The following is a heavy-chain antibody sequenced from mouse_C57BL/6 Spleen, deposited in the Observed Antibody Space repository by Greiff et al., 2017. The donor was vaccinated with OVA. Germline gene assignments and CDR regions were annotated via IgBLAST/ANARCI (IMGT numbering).Heavy chain of an antibody. CDR2: ISSGSSTI. V-gene: IGHV5-17*01. CDR3: ARPGTGRIYAMDY. J-gene: IGHJ4*01. CDR1: GFTFSDYG. Sequence: EVHLVESGGGLVKPGGSLKLSCAASGFTFSDYGMHWVRQAPEKGLEWVAYISSGSSTIYYADTVKGRFTISRDNAKNTLFLQMTSLRSEDTAMYYCARPGTGRIYAMDYWGQGTSVTVSS. D-gene: IGHD4-1*01.